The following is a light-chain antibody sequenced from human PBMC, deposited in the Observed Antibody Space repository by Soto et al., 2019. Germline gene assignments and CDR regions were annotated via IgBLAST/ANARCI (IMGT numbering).Light chain of an antibody. J-gene: IGKJ1*01. V-gene: IGKV1-6*01. CDR1: QAIRTA. CDR3: LLDFRYFWA. CDR2: AAS. Sequence: ALQLTQSPSSLSASVGDRVTITCRASQAIRTALGWYQQKPGKVPKLLIYAASTLQSGVPSRFSGSGSGTDFTLPISSMQPEDFATYYCLLDFRYFWAFGQGTKVEIK.